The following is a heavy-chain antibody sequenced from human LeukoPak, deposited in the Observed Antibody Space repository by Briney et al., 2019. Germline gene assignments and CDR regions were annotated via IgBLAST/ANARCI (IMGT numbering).Heavy chain of an antibody. Sequence: GASVKVSCKASGYTFTGYYIHWVRQAPGQGLEWMGWINPNSGGTNSAQKFQGRVTMTRDTSISTASMVLSRLRSDDTAVYYCARDPGNWFDPWGQGTLVTVSS. J-gene: IGHJ5*02. CDR3: ARDPGNWFDP. CDR1: GYTFTGYY. CDR2: INPNSGGT. V-gene: IGHV1-2*02.